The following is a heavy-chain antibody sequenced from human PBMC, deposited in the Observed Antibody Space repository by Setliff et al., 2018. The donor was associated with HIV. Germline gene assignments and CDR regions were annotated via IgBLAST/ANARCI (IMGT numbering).Heavy chain of an antibody. D-gene: IGHD3-9*01. Sequence: GGSLRLSCTASGFTFVDYAMAWARQAPGKGLEWVGRMKTKTDGGTTDYATPVKGRFTISRNNSTKTLHLQMNSLKTEDTAVYYCATGFSYYDVLSGNSEPHYFDYWGQGALVTVSS. V-gene: IGHV3-15*01. CDR3: ATGFSYYDVLSGNSEPHYFDY. J-gene: IGHJ4*02. CDR2: MKTKTDGGTT. CDR1: GFTFVDYA.